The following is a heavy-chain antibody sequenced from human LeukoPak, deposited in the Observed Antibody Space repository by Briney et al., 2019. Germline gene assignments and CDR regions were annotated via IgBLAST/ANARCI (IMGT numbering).Heavy chain of an antibody. J-gene: IGHJ3*02. Sequence: SETLSLTCTVSGDSISSNNYYWSWIRQPAGKGLEWIGRIYTSGSTNYNPSLKSRVTISVDTSKHQFSMKLSSVTAADTAVYYCARPTQNDGRAFDIWGQRTMVTVSS. CDR3: ARPTQNDGRAFDI. V-gene: IGHV4-61*02. D-gene: IGHD1-1*01. CDR2: IYTSGST. CDR1: GDSISSNNYY.